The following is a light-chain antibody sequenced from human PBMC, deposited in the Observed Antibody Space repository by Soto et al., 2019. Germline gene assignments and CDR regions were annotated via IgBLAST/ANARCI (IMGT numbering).Light chain of an antibody. CDR2: EVI. CDR1: SSDVSIYNY. CDR3: CSYTSSTNYV. V-gene: IGLV2-14*01. J-gene: IGLJ1*01. Sequence: QSALTQPASVSGSPGQSITISCTGTSSDVSIYNYVSWYQQHPGKAPKLMIYEVINRPSGVSNRFSGAKSGNTASLTISGLQVEDEADYYCCSYTSSTNYVFGAGTKVTVL.